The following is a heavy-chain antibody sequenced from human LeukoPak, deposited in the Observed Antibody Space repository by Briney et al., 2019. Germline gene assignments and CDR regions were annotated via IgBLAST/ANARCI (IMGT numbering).Heavy chain of an antibody. J-gene: IGHJ3*02. D-gene: IGHD3-10*01. CDR2: IYPGDSDT. Sequence: GESLKISCKGSGYSFTSYWIGWVRQMRGKGLEWVGIIYPGDSDTRYSPSFQGRVTISADKSISTAYLQWSSLKASDSAMYYCATNTMFRGIHAFDIWGQGTMVTVSS. V-gene: IGHV5-51*01. CDR3: ATNTMFRGIHAFDI. CDR1: GYSFTSYW.